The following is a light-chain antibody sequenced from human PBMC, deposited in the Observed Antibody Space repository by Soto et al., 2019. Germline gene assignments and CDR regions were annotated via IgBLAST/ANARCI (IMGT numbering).Light chain of an antibody. J-gene: IGLJ2*01. CDR1: SSDIGGYDY. Sequence: QSVLTQPASVSGSPGQSITLSCTGTSSDIGGYDYVSWYQRHPGKAPKLIIYDVNNRPSGVSNRFSGSKSGNTASLTISGLQAEDEADYYCTSYASGSSTVVFGGGTKLTVL. CDR3: TSYASGSSTVV. CDR2: DVN. V-gene: IGLV2-14*01.